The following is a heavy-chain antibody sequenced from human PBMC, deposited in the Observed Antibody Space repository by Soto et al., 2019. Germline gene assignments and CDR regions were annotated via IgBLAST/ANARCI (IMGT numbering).Heavy chain of an antibody. CDR3: ARNGARSSSWNDY. D-gene: IGHD6-13*01. J-gene: IGHJ4*02. V-gene: IGHV1-3*01. CDR2: INAGNGNT. Sequence: GASVKVSCKASGYTFTSYAMHWVRQAPGQRLEWMGWINAGNGNTKYSQKFQGRVTMTRDTSTSTAYMELRSLRSDDTAVYYCARNGARSSSWNDYWGQGTLVTVSS. CDR1: GYTFTSYA.